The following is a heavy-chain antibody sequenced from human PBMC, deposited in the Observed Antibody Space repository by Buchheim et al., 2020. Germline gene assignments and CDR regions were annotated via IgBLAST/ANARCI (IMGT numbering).Heavy chain of an antibody. D-gene: IGHD4-23*01. V-gene: IGHV1-2*04. CDR2: INPNSGGT. CDR3: ARDSLNCGGNSGLDY. Sequence: QVQLVQSGAEVKKPGASVKVSCKASGYTFTGYYMHWVRQAPGQGLEWKGWINPNSGGTTYAPQFQGWVTMTRDTSISTSFMELSKLRSDDTAVYYCARDSLNCGGNSGLDYWGQGTL. CDR1: GYTFTGYY. J-gene: IGHJ4*02.